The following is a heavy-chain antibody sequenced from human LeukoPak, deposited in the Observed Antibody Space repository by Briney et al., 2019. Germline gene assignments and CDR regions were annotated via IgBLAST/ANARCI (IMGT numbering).Heavy chain of an antibody. CDR3: ARDRSVIAARAPFDI. J-gene: IGHJ3*02. V-gene: IGHV4-4*07. D-gene: IGHD6-6*01. CDR2: IYTSGST. CDR1: GGSISRYY. Sequence: SETLSLTCTVSGGSISRYYWSWIRQPAGKGLEWIGRIYTSGSTNYNPSLKSRVTMSVDTSKNQFSLKLSSVTAADTAVYYCARDRSVIAARAPFDIWGQGTMVTVSS.